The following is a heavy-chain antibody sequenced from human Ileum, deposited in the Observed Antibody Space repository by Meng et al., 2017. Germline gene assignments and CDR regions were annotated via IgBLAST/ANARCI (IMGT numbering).Heavy chain of an antibody. Sequence: RLVGSGGWLVSPVWSLILSCAASGFTFNNYWMHWVRQAPGKGLEWVSSISSSSSYIYYADSVKGRFTISRDNAKNSLYLQMNSLRAEDTAVYYCARDGYSSSSFDYWGQGTLVTVSS. CDR1: GFTFNNYW. J-gene: IGHJ4*02. V-gene: IGHV3-21*01. D-gene: IGHD6-13*01. CDR2: ISSSSSYI. CDR3: ARDGYSSSSFDY.